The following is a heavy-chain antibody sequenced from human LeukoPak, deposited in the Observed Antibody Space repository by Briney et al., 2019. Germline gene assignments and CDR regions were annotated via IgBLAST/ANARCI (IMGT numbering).Heavy chain of an antibody. V-gene: IGHV3-30*02. Sequence: GGSLRLFCAASGFSFSYFGMHWVRQAPGKGLEWVAFIRYDGNNTYYADSVKGRFTISRDNSKNTLYLQMSSLRSEDTAVYYCANPSGLPGVDYWGQGTLVTVSS. CDR3: ANPSGLPGVDY. CDR1: GFSFSYFG. D-gene: IGHD4-17*01. J-gene: IGHJ4*02. CDR2: IRYDGNNT.